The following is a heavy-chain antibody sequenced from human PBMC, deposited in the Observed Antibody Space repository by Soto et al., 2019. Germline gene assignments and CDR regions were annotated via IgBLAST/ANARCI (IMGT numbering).Heavy chain of an antibody. Sequence: QVQLQESGPGLVKPSQTLSLTCTVSGGSISSGGYYWSWIRQHPGKGLEWIGYIYSSGSTYYTPSLKSRVTITVDTSKNQFSLKLRSVTAADTAVYYCVRLPVGLELRRKWFDPWGQGTLVTVSS. D-gene: IGHD1-7*01. CDR3: VRLPVGLELRRKWFDP. V-gene: IGHV4-31*03. CDR2: IYSSGST. J-gene: IGHJ5*02. CDR1: GGSISSGGYY.